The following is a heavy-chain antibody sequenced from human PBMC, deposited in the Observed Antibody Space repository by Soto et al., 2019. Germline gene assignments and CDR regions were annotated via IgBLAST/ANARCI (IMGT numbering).Heavy chain of an antibody. Sequence: LGESLKISCQGSGYSFSGYGISWVRQMPGKGLEWMGRIDASDSYTNYSPSFQGHVSISVDKSISTAYLQWSSLKASDTAVYYCARHVTGYYYYWGQGTLVTVSS. CDR3: ARHVTGYYYY. D-gene: IGHD3-22*01. CDR1: GYSFSGYG. J-gene: IGHJ4*02. V-gene: IGHV5-10-1*01. CDR2: IDASDSYT.